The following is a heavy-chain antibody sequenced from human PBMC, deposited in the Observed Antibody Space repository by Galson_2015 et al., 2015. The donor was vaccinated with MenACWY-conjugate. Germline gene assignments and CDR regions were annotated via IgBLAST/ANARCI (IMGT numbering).Heavy chain of an antibody. V-gene: IGHV3-48*04. CDR1: GFTFSSYS. J-gene: IGHJ6*02. D-gene: IGHD2-2*01. CDR3: ARKLGYCSSTSCPRAYGMDV. Sequence: SLRLSCAASGFTFSSYSMNWVRQAPGKGLEWVSYISSSSSTIYYADSVKGRFTISRDNAKNSLYLQMNSLRAEDTAVYYCARKLGYCSSTSCPRAYGMDVWGQGTTVTVSS. CDR2: ISSSSSTI.